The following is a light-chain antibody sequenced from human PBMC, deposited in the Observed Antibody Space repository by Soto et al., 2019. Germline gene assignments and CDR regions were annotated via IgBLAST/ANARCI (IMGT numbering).Light chain of an antibody. Sequence: EIVMTQSPATLSVSPGERATLSCRASQSVSSNLAWYQQKPGQALRLLIYGASTRATDIPGRFSGSGSGTEFTLTISSLQSEDFAVYYCQQDNNWPLFTFGPGTKVDIK. CDR3: QQDNNWPLFT. CDR1: QSVSSN. V-gene: IGKV3-15*01. CDR2: GAS. J-gene: IGKJ3*01.